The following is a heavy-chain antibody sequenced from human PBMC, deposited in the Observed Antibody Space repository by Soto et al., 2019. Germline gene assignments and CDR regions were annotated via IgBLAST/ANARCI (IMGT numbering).Heavy chain of an antibody. CDR2: IYYSGNT. Sequence: QVQLQESGPGLVKPSQTLSLTCTVSGASINGGGYYWSWIRQHPGKGLEWIGSIYYSGNTYYSPSLQSRVTISLDTSKNHFSLRLTPVTAADTAVYYCARDPSYGDYSYYGMDVWGQGTTVTVSS. CDR3: ARDPSYGDYSYYGMDV. D-gene: IGHD4-17*01. CDR1: GASINGGGYY. V-gene: IGHV4-31*03. J-gene: IGHJ6*02.